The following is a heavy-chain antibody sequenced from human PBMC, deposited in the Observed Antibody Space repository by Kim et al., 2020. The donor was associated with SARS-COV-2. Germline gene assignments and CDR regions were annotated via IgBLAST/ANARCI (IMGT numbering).Heavy chain of an antibody. J-gene: IGHJ4*02. CDR3: ARVRADYIWGRYHREFDY. D-gene: IGHD3-16*02. V-gene: IGHV4-59*01. Sequence: LRSRVTISVDTSKNQCSLKVSSVTAADTAVYYCARVRADYIWGRYHREFDYWGQGTLVTVSS.